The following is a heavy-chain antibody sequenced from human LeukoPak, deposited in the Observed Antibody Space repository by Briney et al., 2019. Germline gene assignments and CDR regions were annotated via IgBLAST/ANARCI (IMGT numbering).Heavy chain of an antibody. Sequence: PSQTLSLTCTVSGGSISSGSYYWSWIRQPPGKGLEWIGEINHSGSTNYNPSLKSRVTISVDTSKNQFSLKLSSVTAADTAVYYCARRRYSGYLSKTRFDYWGQGTLVTVSS. CDR2: INHSGST. J-gene: IGHJ4*02. CDR3: ARRRYSGYLSKTRFDY. D-gene: IGHD5-12*01. V-gene: IGHV4-39*07. CDR1: GGSISSGSYY.